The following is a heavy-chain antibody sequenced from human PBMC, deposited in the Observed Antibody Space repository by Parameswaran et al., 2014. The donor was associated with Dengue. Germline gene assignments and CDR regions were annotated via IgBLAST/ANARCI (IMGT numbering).Heavy chain of an antibody. D-gene: IGHD2-2*01. V-gene: IGHV1-18*01. J-gene: IGHJ6*02. Sequence: WVRTGPVDQGLGWMDGSALTMVTQTIAQKLQGRVTMTTDTSTSTAYMELRSLRSDGTAVYYCARDVRCSSTSCYPYGMDVWGQGTTVTVSS. CDR3: ARDVRCSSTSCYPYGMDV. CDR2: SALTMVT.